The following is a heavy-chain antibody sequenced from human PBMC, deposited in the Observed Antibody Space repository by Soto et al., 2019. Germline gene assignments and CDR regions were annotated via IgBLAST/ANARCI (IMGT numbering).Heavy chain of an antibody. Sequence: QVQLVESGGGVVQPGRSLRLSCAASGFTFSNYAMHWVRQTPGKGLEWVAIVSYDGTNQYYADSVKGRFTISRDNSENTLYLQMNSLRAGDTSLYYCARDGAPQMWWRWYFDLWGRGTLVTVSS. CDR2: VSYDGTNQ. V-gene: IGHV3-30-3*01. D-gene: IGHD2-21*01. J-gene: IGHJ2*01. CDR1: GFTFSNYA. CDR3: ARDGAPQMWWRWYFDL.